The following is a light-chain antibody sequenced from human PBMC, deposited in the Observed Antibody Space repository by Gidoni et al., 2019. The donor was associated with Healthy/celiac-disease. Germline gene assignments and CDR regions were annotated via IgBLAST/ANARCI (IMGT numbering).Light chain of an antibody. J-gene: IGKJ2*01. Sequence: DIVMTQSPDSLAVSPGERATINCKSSQSVLYSSNNKNYLAWYQPKPGQPPKLLIYWASTREAGVPHRFSGSGSGTDFTLPISSLLAEDVAVYYCQQYYSTPYTFGQGTQLEIK. V-gene: IGKV4-1*01. CDR1: QSVLYSSNNKNY. CDR3: QQYYSTPYT. CDR2: WAS.